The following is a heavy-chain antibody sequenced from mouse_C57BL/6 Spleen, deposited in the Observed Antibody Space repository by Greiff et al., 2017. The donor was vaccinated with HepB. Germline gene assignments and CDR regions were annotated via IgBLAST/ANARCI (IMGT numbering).Heavy chain of an antibody. Sequence: VQLVESGPGLVAPSQSLSITCTVSGFSLTSYGVHWVRQPPGKGLEWLVVIWSDGSTTYNSALKSRLSISKDNSKSQVFLKMNSLQTDDTAMYYCARHPPSDYYGSSSHYYAMDYWGQGTSVTVSS. J-gene: IGHJ4*01. V-gene: IGHV2-6-1*01. CDR1: GFSLTSYG. CDR2: IWSDGST. CDR3: ARHPPSDYYGSSSHYYAMDY. D-gene: IGHD1-1*01.